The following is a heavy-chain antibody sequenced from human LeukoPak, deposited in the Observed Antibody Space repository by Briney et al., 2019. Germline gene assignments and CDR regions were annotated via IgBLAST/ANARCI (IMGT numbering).Heavy chain of an antibody. CDR3: ARDLRKGRYFDY. J-gene: IGHJ4*02. CDR1: GXTFNTYG. V-gene: IGHV3-30*03. Sequence: AGRSLRLSCAASGXTFNTYGMHWVRQAPGKGLEWVALISSDGSNKDYADSVKGRFTISSDNSKTKMYVQMDSLRAEDTAVYYCARDLRKGRYFDYWGQGTLVTVSS. D-gene: IGHD3-10*01. CDR2: ISSDGSNK.